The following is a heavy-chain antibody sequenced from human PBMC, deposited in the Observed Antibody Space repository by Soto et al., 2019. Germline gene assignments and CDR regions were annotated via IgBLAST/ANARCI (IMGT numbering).Heavy chain of an antibody. CDR2: IDPSDSSI. CDR3: ARLPSGRYGWLGP. Sequence: GESLKISCEGSGFSFTTYAINWVRQMPGKGLEWMGRIDPSDSSINYSPSFQGHVTISADKSISTAFLQWSSLKASDSAIYYCARLPSGRYGWLGPWGQGTLVTVSS. V-gene: IGHV5-10-1*01. J-gene: IGHJ5*02. D-gene: IGHD1-26*01. CDR1: GFSFTTYA.